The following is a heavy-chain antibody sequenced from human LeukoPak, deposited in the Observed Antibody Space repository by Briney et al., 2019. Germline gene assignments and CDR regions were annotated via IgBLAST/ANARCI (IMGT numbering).Heavy chain of an antibody. V-gene: IGHV4-61*01. J-gene: IGHJ4*02. CDR1: GGSVSSGSYY. Sequence: SETLSLTCTVSGGSVSSGSYYWSWIRQPPGKGLEWIGYIYYSGSTNYNPSLKSRVTISVDTSKNQFSLKLSSVTAADTAVYYCARGGLVTPIDYWGQGTLVTVSS. CDR3: ARGGLVTPIDY. D-gene: IGHD1-26*01. CDR2: IYYSGST.